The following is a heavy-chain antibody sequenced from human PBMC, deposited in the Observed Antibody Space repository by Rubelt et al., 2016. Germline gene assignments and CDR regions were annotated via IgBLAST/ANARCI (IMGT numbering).Heavy chain of an antibody. CDR1: GYSFTSYW. Sequence: GESLKISCKGSGYSFTSYWIGWVRQMPGKGLEWMGIIYPGDSDTKYSPSFQGQVTISADKSISTAYLQWSSLKASDTAMYYCARDLWFGELLTHNWFDPWGQGTLVTVSS. CDR2: IYPGDSDT. D-gene: IGHD3-10*01. V-gene: IGHV5-51*01. CDR3: ARDLWFGELLTHNWFDP. J-gene: IGHJ5*02.